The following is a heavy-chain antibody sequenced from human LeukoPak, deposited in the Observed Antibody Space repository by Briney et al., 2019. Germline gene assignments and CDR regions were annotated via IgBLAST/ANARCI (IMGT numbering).Heavy chain of an antibody. CDR1: GGTFSSYA. CDR2: IIPIFGTA. Sequence: KVSCKASGGTFSSYAISWVRQAPGQGLEWMGGIIPIFGTANYAQKFQGRVTITADKSTSTAYMELSSLRSEDTAVYYCARTTDYYDSKALGYWGQGTLVTVSS. CDR3: ARTTDYYDSKALGY. J-gene: IGHJ4*02. D-gene: IGHD3-22*01. V-gene: IGHV1-69*06.